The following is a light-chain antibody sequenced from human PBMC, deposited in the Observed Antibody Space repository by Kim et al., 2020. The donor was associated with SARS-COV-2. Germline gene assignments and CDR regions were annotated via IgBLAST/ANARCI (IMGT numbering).Light chain of an antibody. J-gene: IGLJ3*02. Sequence: SYELTQPPSVSVSPGQTASITCSGDKLGDKYVCWYQQKPGQSPVRVIYGDSRRPSGIPERFLGPNSGNTATLTISGTQAMDEADYYCQAWDSSTGVFGGGTQLTVL. CDR1: KLGDKY. CDR2: GDS. V-gene: IGLV3-1*01. CDR3: QAWDSSTGV.